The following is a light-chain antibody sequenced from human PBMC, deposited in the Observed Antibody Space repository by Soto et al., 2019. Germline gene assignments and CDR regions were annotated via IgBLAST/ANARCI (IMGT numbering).Light chain of an antibody. J-gene: IGKJ3*01. CDR1: QSVSNTY. V-gene: IGKV3-20*01. CDR3: QHYGRSPGLFT. CDR2: DAS. Sequence: EIVWTQSPGTLSLSPGERATLSCRASQSVSNTYLAWYQQRPGQAPRLLIYDASSRATGIPDRFSGSGSGTDFTLTISRLEPEDFAVYYCQHYGRSPGLFTFGPGTKVDI.